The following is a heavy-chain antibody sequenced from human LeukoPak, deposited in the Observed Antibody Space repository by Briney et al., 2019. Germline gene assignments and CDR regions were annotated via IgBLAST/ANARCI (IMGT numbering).Heavy chain of an antibody. V-gene: IGHV3-74*01. Sequence: GGSLRLSCAASGFTFSSCWMHWVRQAPGKGLVWVSHINSDVSSTIYADSVKGRFTISRDNAKNTLYLQMNSLRAEDTAVYYCARDWFGETYWGQGTLVTVSS. D-gene: IGHD3-10*01. CDR1: GFTFSSCW. CDR2: INSDVSST. J-gene: IGHJ4*02. CDR3: ARDWFGETY.